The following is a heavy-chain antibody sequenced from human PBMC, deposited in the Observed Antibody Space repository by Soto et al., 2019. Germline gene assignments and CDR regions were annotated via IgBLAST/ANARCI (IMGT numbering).Heavy chain of an antibody. CDR1: GFTFSSYG. CDR3: ARDFDSYGNNFDY. J-gene: IGHJ4*02. V-gene: IGHV3-33*01. D-gene: IGHD5-18*01. CDR2: IWYDGSNK. Sequence: QVQLVESGGGVVQPGRSLRLSCAASGFTFSSYGMHWVRQAPGKGLEWVAVIWYDGSNKYYADSVKGRFTISRDNSKNTLYLQMNSLRAEDTAVYYCARDFDSYGNNFDYWGQGTLVTVSS.